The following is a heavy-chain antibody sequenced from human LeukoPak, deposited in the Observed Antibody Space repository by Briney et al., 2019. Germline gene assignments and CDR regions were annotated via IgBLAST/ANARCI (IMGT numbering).Heavy chain of an antibody. CDR3: AKDYGYSSSWYDY. V-gene: IGHV3-9*01. Sequence: SLILSFEASGFTFDDYGRHGVRQAPGKGLEGVSTISWNSASVGYVDSVKGRFTISRDNAKKTLYLQMNSLRPEDTALYYCAKDYGYSSSWYDYWGQGTLVTVSS. D-gene: IGHD6-13*01. CDR2: ISWNSASV. J-gene: IGHJ4*02. CDR1: GFTFDDYG.